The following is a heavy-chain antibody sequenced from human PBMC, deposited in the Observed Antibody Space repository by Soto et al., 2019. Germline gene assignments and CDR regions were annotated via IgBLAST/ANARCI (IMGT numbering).Heavy chain of an antibody. CDR3: ARARSGYNIDAFDI. Sequence: SETLSLTCTVSGGSISGYFWSWIRQPPGKGLDWVGYIYFSGITNYNPSLKSRVSLLVDTSKNYFSLSQNSVTAADTAVYYCARARSGYNIDAFDIWGQGKMVTVSS. J-gene: IGHJ3*02. CDR1: GGSISGYF. CDR2: IYFSGIT. V-gene: IGHV4-59*01. D-gene: IGHD5-12*01.